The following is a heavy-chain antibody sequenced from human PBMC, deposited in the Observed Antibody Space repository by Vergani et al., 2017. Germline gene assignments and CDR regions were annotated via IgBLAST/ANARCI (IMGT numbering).Heavy chain of an antibody. D-gene: IGHD6-19*01. CDR1: GGSVSSGSYY. J-gene: IGHJ6*04. CDR3: ARSIAVAVQGYYYDGMDV. V-gene: IGHV4-61*10. CDR2: IYYSGST. Sequence: QVQLQESGPGLVKPSETLSLTCTVSGGSVSSGSYYWSWIRQPAGKGLEWIGYIYYSGSTNYNPSLKSRVTISVDTSKNQFSLKLSSVTAADTAVYYWARSIAVAVQGYYYDGMDVGGKGTTVTVSS.